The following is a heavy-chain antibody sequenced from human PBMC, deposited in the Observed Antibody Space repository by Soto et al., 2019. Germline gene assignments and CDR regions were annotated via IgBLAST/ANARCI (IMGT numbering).Heavy chain of an antibody. CDR3: ARIDAG. CDR2: ISHDGADK. Sequence: QVQLVESGGGVVQPGRSLRLSCAASGFRFNSFAIHWVRQAPGKGLEWVALISHDGADKYYAESVKGRFAISRDNSKNTVFPQMNSLRAEDTAVYYCARIDAGWGQGTLVTVSS. D-gene: IGHD2-8*01. CDR1: GFRFNSFA. V-gene: IGHV3-30*09. J-gene: IGHJ4*02.